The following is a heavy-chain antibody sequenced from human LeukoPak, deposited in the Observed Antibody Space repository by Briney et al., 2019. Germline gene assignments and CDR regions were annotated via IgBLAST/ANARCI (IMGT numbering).Heavy chain of an antibody. J-gene: IGHJ6*03. Sequence: ASVKVSCKASGGTFSSYAINWVRQAPGQGLEWMGIINPSGGSTSYAQKFQGRVTMTRDMSTSTVYMELSSLRSEDTAVYYCASGSGENYYYYYYMDVWGKGTTVTVSS. CDR3: ASGSGENYYYYYYMDV. D-gene: IGHD1-26*01. CDR1: GGTFSSYA. V-gene: IGHV1-46*01. CDR2: INPSGGST.